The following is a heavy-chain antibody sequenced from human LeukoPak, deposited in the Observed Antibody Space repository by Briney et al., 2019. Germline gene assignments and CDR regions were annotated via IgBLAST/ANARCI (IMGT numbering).Heavy chain of an antibody. CDR1: GGSIGSYY. Sequence: SETLSLTCTVSGGSIGSYYWNWIRQPAGKGLEWIGRIDTSGTTNYNPSLKSRVTMSVDTSKKQFSLKLSSVTAADTAVYYCARDNGSSWFDPWGQGALVTVSS. CDR3: ARDNGSSWFDP. J-gene: IGHJ5*02. V-gene: IGHV4-4*07. D-gene: IGHD1-26*01. CDR2: IDTSGTT.